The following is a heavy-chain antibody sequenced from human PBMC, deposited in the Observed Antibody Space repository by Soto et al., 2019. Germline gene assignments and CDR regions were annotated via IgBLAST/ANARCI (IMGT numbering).Heavy chain of an antibody. CDR2: ISGSGDYT. CDR3: AKVDLYSSRWSYSAPAYYYFPTAV. Sequence: EVQLLESGGDLVQPGGSLRLSCDASGFTFDIYALSWVRQTPGKGLEWVAAISGSGDYTYYTDSVKGRLTISRDNSKNTLSLEMNNMRVEDTPIYYCAKVDLYSSRWSYSAPAYYYFPTAVWGQGTRVTVSS. J-gene: IGHJ6*02. CDR1: GFTFDIYA. D-gene: IGHD6-19*01. V-gene: IGHV3-23*01.